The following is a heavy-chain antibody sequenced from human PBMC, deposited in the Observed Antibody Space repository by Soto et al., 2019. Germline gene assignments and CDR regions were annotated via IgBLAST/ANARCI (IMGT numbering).Heavy chain of an antibody. CDR1: GFTFSSYS. D-gene: IGHD3-3*01. V-gene: IGHV3-21*01. CDR2: ISSSSSYI. CDR3: AKPFGVGANWFDP. J-gene: IGHJ5*02. Sequence: EVQLVESGGGLVKPGGSLRLSCAASGFTFSSYSMNWVRQAPGKGLEWVSSISSSSSYIYYADSVKGRFTISRDNAKNSLYLQMNSLRAEDTAVYYCAKPFGVGANWFDPWGQGTLVTVSS.